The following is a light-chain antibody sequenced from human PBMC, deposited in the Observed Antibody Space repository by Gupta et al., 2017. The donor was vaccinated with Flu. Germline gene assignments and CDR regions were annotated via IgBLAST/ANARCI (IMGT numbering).Light chain of an antibody. CDR3: QAWDRSTAV. CDR1: KLGNKY. Sequence: TQPPSVSVSPGQTASLTCSGDKLGNKYTSWYQQRPGQSPVLVIYQDTKRPSGIPERFSGSNSGNTATLIISGTQAMDEADYFCQAWDRSTAVFGGGTKLTVL. J-gene: IGLJ3*02. CDR2: QDT. V-gene: IGLV3-1*01.